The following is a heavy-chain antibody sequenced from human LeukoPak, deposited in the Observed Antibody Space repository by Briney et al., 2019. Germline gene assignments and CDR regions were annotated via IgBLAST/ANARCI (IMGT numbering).Heavy chain of an antibody. J-gene: IGHJ4*02. CDR1: GGSISSYY. CDR2: IYHTGST. Sequence: SETLSLTCTVSGGSISSYYWSWIRQPPGKGLEWMANIYHTGSTNYNPSLSGRVTISIDTAKNQFSLKLTSVTAADTAVYYCARRGRNSSGWQDYLWGQGTLVTVSS. CDR3: ARRGRNSSGWQDYL. V-gene: IGHV4-59*01. D-gene: IGHD6-25*01.